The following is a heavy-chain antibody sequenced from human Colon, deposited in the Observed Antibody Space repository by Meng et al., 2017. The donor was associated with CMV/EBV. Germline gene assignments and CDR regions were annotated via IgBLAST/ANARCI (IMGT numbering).Heavy chain of an antibody. Sequence: SETLSLTCTVSGASISGYYCSWIRQPPGKGLEWIGWIYYSGNTNYNPSLKSRVTMSVDTSKNQFSLNLTSVTAADTAVYYCARGQSIAAAVPDYWGQGTPVTVSS. D-gene: IGHD6-13*01. V-gene: IGHV4-59*01. CDR3: ARGQSIAAAVPDY. CDR1: GASISGYY. J-gene: IGHJ4*02. CDR2: IYYSGNT.